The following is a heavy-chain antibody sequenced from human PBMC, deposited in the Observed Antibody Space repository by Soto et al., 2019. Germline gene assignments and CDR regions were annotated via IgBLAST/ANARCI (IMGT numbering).Heavy chain of an antibody. D-gene: IGHD1-26*01. Sequence: GVSLRLSCAASGFTFSSYSMNWVLQAPGKWLEGVSLGSSSSSHISYADSVKGRFTISRDNGKNSLYLQMKSLRAEDTAVYYCAIGSGSSWAWGQGTMVTVS. J-gene: IGHJ4*02. CDR3: AIGSGSSWA. V-gene: IGHV3-21*01. CDR2: GSSSSSHI. CDR1: GFTFSSYS.